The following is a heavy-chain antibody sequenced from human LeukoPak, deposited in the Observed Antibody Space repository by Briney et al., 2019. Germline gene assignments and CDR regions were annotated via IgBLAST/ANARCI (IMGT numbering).Heavy chain of an antibody. CDR2: IIPIFGTA. Sequence: SVKVSCKASGYTFTGYYMHWVRQAPGQGLEWMGGIIPIFGTANYAQKFQGRVTITADESTSTAYMELSSLRSEDTAVYYCARGTRGYSYGDYYYYYMDVWGKGTTVTISS. V-gene: IGHV1-69*13. CDR1: GYTFTGYY. CDR3: ARGTRGYSYGDYYYYYMDV. J-gene: IGHJ6*03. D-gene: IGHD5-18*01.